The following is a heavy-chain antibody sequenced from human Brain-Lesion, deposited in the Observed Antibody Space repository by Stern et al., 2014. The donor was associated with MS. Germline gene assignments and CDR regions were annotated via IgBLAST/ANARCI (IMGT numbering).Heavy chain of an antibody. CDR2: ISASGPT. CDR1: GGSIKSGSHY. D-gene: IGHD2-21*01. CDR3: ARESRQLIVIQYYSYGMDV. J-gene: IGHJ6*02. Sequence: VQLVESGPGLVKPSQTLSLTCTVSGGSIKSGSHYWNWIRQPAGKGLEWIGLISASGPTDFNPSLRSRVTMSIDTSNHPFSPELSSVTAADTAVYYCARESRQLIVIQYYSYGMDVWGQGTTVTVSS. V-gene: IGHV4-61*02.